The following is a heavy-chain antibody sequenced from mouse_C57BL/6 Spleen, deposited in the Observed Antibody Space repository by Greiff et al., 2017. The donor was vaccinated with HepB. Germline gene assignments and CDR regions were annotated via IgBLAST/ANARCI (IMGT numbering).Heavy chain of an antibody. Sequence: EVKLVESGPELVKPGASVKISCKASGYSFTGYYMNWVKQSPEKSLEWIGEINPSTGGTTYNQKFKAKATLTVDKSSSTAYMQLKSLTSEDSAVYYCANYYAMDYWGQGTSVTVSS. CDR3: ANYYAMDY. V-gene: IGHV1-42*01. CDR2: INPSTGGT. CDR1: GYSFTGYY. J-gene: IGHJ4*01.